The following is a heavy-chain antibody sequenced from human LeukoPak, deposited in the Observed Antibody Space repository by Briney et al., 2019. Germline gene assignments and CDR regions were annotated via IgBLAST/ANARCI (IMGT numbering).Heavy chain of an antibody. D-gene: IGHD1-7*01. CDR1: GLTPSNSL. CDR3: ARESNWNYAFDY. CDR2: IRPDGVEK. J-gene: IGHJ4*02. Sequence: GGPLRLSCAASGLTPSNSLMLWLRQAPGEGLEWVALIRPDGVEKFYSDSVKGRFTISRDNSKNTVYLEMTNLRAEDTAVYYCARESNWNYAFDYWGQGTLATVSS. V-gene: IGHV3-30*02.